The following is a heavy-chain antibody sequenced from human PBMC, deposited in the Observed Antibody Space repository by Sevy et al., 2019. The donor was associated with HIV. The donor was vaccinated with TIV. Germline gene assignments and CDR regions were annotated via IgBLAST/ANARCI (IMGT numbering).Heavy chain of an antibody. V-gene: IGHV4-59*01. Sequence: SETLSLTCTVSGGSITDYYWSWIWQPPGKGLEWIGYIYSSGSTKYNPSLKSRVTISVDTSKHQFSLNLTSVTAADTAVYYCARGGWDFWRGYYNWFDTWGQGTLVTVSS. CDR3: ARGGWDFWRGYYNWFDT. D-gene: IGHD3-3*01. CDR1: GGSITDYY. J-gene: IGHJ5*02. CDR2: IYSSGST.